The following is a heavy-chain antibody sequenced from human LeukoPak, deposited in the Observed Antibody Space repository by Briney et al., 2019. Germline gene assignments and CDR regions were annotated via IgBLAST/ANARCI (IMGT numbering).Heavy chain of an antibody. J-gene: IGHJ4*02. CDR2: IKEDGSEK. V-gene: IGHV3-7*01. CDR3: ARDKSIASAGHDY. Sequence: GGSLRLSCAASEFTFSRYWMSWVRQAPGKGLEWVAHIKEDGSEKYYVDSLKGRFSISRDNAKKSLYPQMNSLRAEDTAVYYCARDKSIASAGHDYWGQGTLVTVSS. CDR1: EFTFSRYW. D-gene: IGHD6-13*01.